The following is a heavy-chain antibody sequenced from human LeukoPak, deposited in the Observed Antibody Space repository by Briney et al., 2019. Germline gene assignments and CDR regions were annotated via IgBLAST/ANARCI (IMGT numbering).Heavy chain of an antibody. D-gene: IGHD6-13*01. CDR1: GFIFRNYA. Sequence: GGSLRLSCAASGFIFRNYAMSWVRQAPGRGLDWVAAIGGSGSSTYYADSVKGRFTISRDNSKNTLYLQMNSLRAEDTALYYCARGSGSSWYFYFDYWGQGTLVTVSS. V-gene: IGHV3-23*01. J-gene: IGHJ4*02. CDR3: ARGSGSSWYFYFDY. CDR2: IGGSGSST.